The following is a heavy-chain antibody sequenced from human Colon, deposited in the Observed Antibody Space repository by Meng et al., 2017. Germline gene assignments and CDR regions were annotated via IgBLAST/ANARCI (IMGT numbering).Heavy chain of an antibody. CDR3: ARDQWGYSYVEDS. J-gene: IGHJ4*02. CDR2: ISSSSSYI. V-gene: IGHV3-21*01. D-gene: IGHD5-18*01. Sequence: GESLKISCAASGFTFSSYSMNWVRQAPGKGLEWVSSISSSSSYIYYADSVKGRFTIYRDNAKNSLYLQMNSLRAEDTAVYYCARDQWGYSYVEDSWGQGTLVTVSS. CDR1: GFTFSSYS.